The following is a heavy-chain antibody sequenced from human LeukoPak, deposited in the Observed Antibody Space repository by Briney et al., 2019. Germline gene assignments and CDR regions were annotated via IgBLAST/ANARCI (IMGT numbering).Heavy chain of an antibody. Sequence: SGGSLRLSCAASGFTFSSYWMHWVRQAPGKGLVWVSRINSDGSSTSYADSVKGRFTISRDNSKNTLYLQMNSLRAEDTAVYYCAKDPRFRVPPTDYWGQGTLVTVSS. V-gene: IGHV3-74*01. CDR1: GFTFSSYW. CDR2: INSDGSST. J-gene: IGHJ4*02. CDR3: AKDPRFRVPPTDY. D-gene: IGHD3-10*01.